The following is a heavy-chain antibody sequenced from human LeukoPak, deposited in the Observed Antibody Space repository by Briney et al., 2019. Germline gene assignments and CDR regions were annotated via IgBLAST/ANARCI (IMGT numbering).Heavy chain of an antibody. D-gene: IGHD3-10*01. CDR2: INSDGSST. CDR3: ARDGYGSGSYYGY. V-gene: IGHV3-74*01. CDR1: GFTFSSYW. Sequence: GGSLRLSCAASGFTFSSYWMHWVRQAPGKGLVLVSRINSDGSSTSYADSVKGRFTISRDNAKNTLYLQMNSLKAEDTAVYYCARDGYGSGSYYGYWGQGTLVTVSS. J-gene: IGHJ4*02.